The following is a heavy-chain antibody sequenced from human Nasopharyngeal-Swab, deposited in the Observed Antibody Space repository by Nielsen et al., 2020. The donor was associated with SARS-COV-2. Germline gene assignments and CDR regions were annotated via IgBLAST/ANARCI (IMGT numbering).Heavy chain of an antibody. CDR1: GGSISSSSYY. CDR3: ARQEEGDGPYWFDP. CDR2: IYYSGST. J-gene: IGHJ5*02. Sequence: SETLSLTCTVSGGSISSSSYYWGWIRQPPGKGLEWIGSIYYSGSTYYNPSLKSRVTISVDTSKNQFSLKLSSVTAADTAVYYCARQEEGDGPYWFDPWGQGTLVTVSS. D-gene: IGHD3-16*01. V-gene: IGHV4-39*01.